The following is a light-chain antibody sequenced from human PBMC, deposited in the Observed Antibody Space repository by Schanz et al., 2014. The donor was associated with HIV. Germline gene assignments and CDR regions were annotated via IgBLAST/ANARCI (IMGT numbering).Light chain of an antibody. CDR2: GVF. V-gene: IGLV2-14*03. CDR1: NNDIGSYTY. CDR3: GALSTSDAPV. Sequence: QSALTQPASVSGSPGQSITFSCTGTNNDIGSYTYVSWYQQHPDKAPKLVVYGVFDRPSGVSNRFSGSKSGNTASLTIFDLQPEDEADYYCGALSTSDAPVFGTGTKLTVL. J-gene: IGLJ1*01.